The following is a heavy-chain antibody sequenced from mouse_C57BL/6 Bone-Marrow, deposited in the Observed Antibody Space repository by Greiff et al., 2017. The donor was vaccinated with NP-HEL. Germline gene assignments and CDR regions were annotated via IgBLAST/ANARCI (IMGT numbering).Heavy chain of an antibody. CDR2: IDPNSGGT. D-gene: IGHD1-1*02. V-gene: IGHV1-72*01. CDR3: AGSYPYAMDY. J-gene: IGHJ4*01. Sequence: QVQLKQPGAELVKPGASVKLSYKASGYTFTSYWMHWVKQRPGRGLEWIGRIDPNSGGTKYNEKFKSKATLTVDKPSSTAYMQLSSLTSEDSAVYYCAGSYPYAMDYWGQGTSVTVSS. CDR1: GYTFTSYW.